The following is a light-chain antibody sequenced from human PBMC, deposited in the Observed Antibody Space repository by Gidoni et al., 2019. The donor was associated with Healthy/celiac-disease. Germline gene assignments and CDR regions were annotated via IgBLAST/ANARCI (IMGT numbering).Light chain of an antibody. Sequence: QAVVTQEPSLTVSPGGTVTLPCGSRTGAVTSGHYPYWFQQKPGQAPRTLIYDTSNKHSWTPARFSGSLLGGKAALTLSGAQPEDEAEYYCLLSYSGAPYVFGTGTKVTVL. V-gene: IGLV7-46*01. CDR1: TGAVTSGHY. CDR3: LLSYSGAPYV. CDR2: DTS. J-gene: IGLJ1*01.